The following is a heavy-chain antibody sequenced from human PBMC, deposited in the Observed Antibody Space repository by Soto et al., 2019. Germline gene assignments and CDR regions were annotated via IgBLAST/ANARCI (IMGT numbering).Heavy chain of an antibody. Sequence: QVQLVQSGAEVKKPGASVKVSCKASGYTFTSYAMHWVRQAPGQRLEWMGWINAGNGNTKYSQKFQGRVTITRDTSGSTAYMQLRSLRSEDTAPYSCARVPASPDSPGDYWGQGALVTFAS. J-gene: IGHJ4*02. D-gene: IGHD6-25*01. CDR2: INAGNGNT. CDR1: GYTFTSYA. CDR3: ARVPASPDSPGDY. V-gene: IGHV1-3*01.